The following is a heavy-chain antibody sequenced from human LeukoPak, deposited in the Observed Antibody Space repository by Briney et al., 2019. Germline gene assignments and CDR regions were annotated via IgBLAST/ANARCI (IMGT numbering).Heavy chain of an antibody. CDR1: GFTFSSYG. CDR3: ARNIGGSSNLLLDC. J-gene: IGHJ4*02. V-gene: IGHV3-33*01. Sequence: GGSLRLSCAASGFTFSSYGMHWVRQAPGKGLEWVAVIWYDGSNKYYADSVKGRFTISRDNSKNTLYLQMNSLRAEDTAVYYCARNIGGSSNLLLDCWGQGTLVTVSS. CDR2: IWYDGSNK. D-gene: IGHD1-26*01.